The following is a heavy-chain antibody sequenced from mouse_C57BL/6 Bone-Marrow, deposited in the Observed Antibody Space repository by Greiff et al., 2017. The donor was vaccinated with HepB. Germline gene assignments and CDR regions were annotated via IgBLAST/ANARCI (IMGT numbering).Heavy chain of an antibody. Sequence: VQLQQSGAELVRPGTSVKVSCKASGYAFTNYLIEWVKQRPGQGLEWIGVINPGSGGTNYNEKFKGKATLTADKSSSTAYMQLSSLTSEDSAVYFCAIYYYGSKAWFAYWGQGTLVTASA. CDR3: AIYYYGSKAWFAY. V-gene: IGHV1-54*01. CDR1: GYAFTNYL. J-gene: IGHJ3*01. D-gene: IGHD1-1*01. CDR2: INPGSGGT.